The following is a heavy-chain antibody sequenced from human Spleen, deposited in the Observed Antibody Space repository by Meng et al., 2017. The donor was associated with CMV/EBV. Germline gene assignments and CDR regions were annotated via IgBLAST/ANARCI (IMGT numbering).Heavy chain of an antibody. CDR3: AREGCSGGSCYLYYYYGMDV. D-gene: IGHD2-15*01. CDR2: TRNKANSYTT. V-gene: IGHV3-72*01. J-gene: IGHJ6*02. Sequence: GESLKISCAASGFTFSSYAMSWVRQAPGKGLEWVGRTRNKANSYTTEYAASVKGRFTISRDDSKNSLYLQMNSLKTEDTAVYYCAREGCSGGSCYLYYYYGMDVWGQGTTVTVSS. CDR1: GFTFSSYA.